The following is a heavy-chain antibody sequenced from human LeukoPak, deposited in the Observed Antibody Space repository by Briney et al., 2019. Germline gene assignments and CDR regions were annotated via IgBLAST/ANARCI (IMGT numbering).Heavy chain of an antibody. D-gene: IGHD3-22*01. CDR1: GGSISSGDYY. J-gene: IGHJ4*02. Sequence: SETLSLTCTVSGGSISSGDYYWSWIRQPPGKGLDWIGYIYYSGSTYYNPSLKSRVTISVDTSKNQFSLKLSSVTAADTAVYYCARGSYYDSPYYFDYWGQGTLVTVSS. CDR3: ARGSYYDSPYYFDY. V-gene: IGHV4-30-4*08. CDR2: IYYSGST.